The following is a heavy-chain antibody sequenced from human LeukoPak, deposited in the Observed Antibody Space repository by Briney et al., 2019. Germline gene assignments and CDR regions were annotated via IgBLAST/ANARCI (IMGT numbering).Heavy chain of an antibody. CDR2: INHSGST. D-gene: IGHD6-13*01. J-gene: IGHJ5*02. CDR1: GGSFSGYY. V-gene: IGHV4-34*01. CDR3: ARASIAEAGP. Sequence: PSETLSLTCAVYGGSFSGYYWSWIRQPPGKGLEWIGEINHSGSTNYNPSLKSRVTISVDTSKNQFSLKLSSVTAADTAVYYCARASIAEAGPWGQGTLVTVS.